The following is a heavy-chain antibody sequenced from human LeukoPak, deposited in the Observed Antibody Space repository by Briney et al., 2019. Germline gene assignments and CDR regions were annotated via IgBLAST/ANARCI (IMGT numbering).Heavy chain of an antibody. CDR2: IWYDGSNK. D-gene: IGHD5/OR15-5a*01. Sequence: GGSLRLSCGASGFTFSSYGMHWVRQAPGKGLEWVAVIWYDGSNKYYADSVKGRFTISRDNSKNTLYLQMNSLRAEDTAVYYCARALRLGGFDYWGQGTLVTVSS. CDR3: ARALRLGGFDY. J-gene: IGHJ4*02. V-gene: IGHV3-33*01. CDR1: GFTFSSYG.